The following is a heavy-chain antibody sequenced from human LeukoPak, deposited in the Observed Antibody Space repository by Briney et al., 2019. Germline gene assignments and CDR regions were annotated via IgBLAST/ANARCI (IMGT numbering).Heavy chain of an antibody. CDR2: INHSGST. CDR1: AGSFSGYY. J-gene: IGHJ5*02. V-gene: IGHV4-34*01. Sequence: SETLSLTCAVYAGSFSGYYWSWIRQPPGKGLEWIGEINHSGSTNYNPSLKSRVTISVDTSKNQSSLNLNSVTAADTAVYYCARGLVRGVIIARVRGNWFDPWGQGTLVTVSS. D-gene: IGHD3-10*01. CDR3: ARGLVRGVIIARVRGNWFDP.